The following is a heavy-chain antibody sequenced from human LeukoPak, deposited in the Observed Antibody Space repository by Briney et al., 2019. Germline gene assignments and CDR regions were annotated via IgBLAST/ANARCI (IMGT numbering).Heavy chain of an antibody. J-gene: IGHJ4*02. Sequence: GGSLTLSCAVSGFTFSNYAMHWVRQAPGKGLEYVSAISDNGGSTFYAYSEKGRFTISRDNSNNTMYLQMGRLRAEDMALYYCARDGGGGPDYWGQGTLVTVSS. CDR3: ARDGGGGPDY. V-gene: IGHV3-64*01. D-gene: IGHD3-16*01. CDR1: GFTFSNYA. CDR2: ISDNGGST.